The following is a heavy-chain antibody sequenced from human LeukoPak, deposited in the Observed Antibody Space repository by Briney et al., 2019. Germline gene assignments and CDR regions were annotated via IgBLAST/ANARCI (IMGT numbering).Heavy chain of an antibody. D-gene: IGHD1-14*01. J-gene: IGHJ5*02. CDR1: GFTFSSYE. CDR3: ARLRLRINWFDP. V-gene: IGHV3-48*03. CDR2: ISSSGSTI. Sequence: GGSLRLSCAASGFTFSSYEMNWVRQAPGKGLEWVSYISSSGSTIYYADSVKSRFTISRDNAKNSLYLQMNSLRAEDTAVYYCARLRLRINWFDPWGQGTLVTVSS.